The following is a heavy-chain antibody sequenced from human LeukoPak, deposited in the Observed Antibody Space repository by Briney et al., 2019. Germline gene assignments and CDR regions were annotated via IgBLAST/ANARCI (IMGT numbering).Heavy chain of an antibody. CDR1: GGSISGYC. Sequence: SETLSLTCTGSGGSISGYCWSWLRQPPGKGLEGRVYIYYSGSTNYNPSLKSRVTISVDTSKNQFSLKLSSVTAADTAVYYCARSGYHSSGWSNWFDPWGQGTLVTVSS. CDR3: ARSGYHSSGWSNWFDP. D-gene: IGHD6-19*01. J-gene: IGHJ5*02. CDR2: IYYSGST. V-gene: IGHV4-59*01.